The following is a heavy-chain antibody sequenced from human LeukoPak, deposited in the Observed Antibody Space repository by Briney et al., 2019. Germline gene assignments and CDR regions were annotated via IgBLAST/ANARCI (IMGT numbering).Heavy chain of an antibody. CDR2: IRYDGSNK. Sequence: GGSLRLSCAASGFTFSSYGMHWVRQAPGKGLEWVAFIRYDGSNKYYADSVKGRFTISRDNSKNTLYLQMNSLRAEDTAVYYCAKDFGVAEQLAGYYYMDVWGKGTTVTVSS. D-gene: IGHD6-6*01. CDR1: GFTFSSYG. J-gene: IGHJ6*03. V-gene: IGHV3-30*02. CDR3: AKDFGVAEQLAGYYYMDV.